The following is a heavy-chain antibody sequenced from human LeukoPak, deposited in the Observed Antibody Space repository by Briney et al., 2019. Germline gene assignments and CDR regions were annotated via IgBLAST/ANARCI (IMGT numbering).Heavy chain of an antibody. J-gene: IGHJ6*02. CDR2: IHYSGSA. V-gene: IGHV4-61*03. CDR3: ARGPGITIFGVVPYGMDV. D-gene: IGHD3-3*01. CDR1: GVSVSSGTYY. Sequence: SETLSLTCTVSGVSVSSGTYYWSWIRQPPGKGLEWIGYIHYSGSANYNPSLKSRVTISVDTSENHFSLKLSSVTAADTAVYYCARGPGITIFGVVPYGMDVWGQGTTVTVSS.